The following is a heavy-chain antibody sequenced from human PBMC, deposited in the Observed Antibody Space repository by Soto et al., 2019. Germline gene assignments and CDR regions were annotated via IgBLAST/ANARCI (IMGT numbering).Heavy chain of an antibody. CDR1: GFPFSDTW. J-gene: IGHJ4*02. CDR2: IKTKTNVGTR. CDR3: TAFNILTGSHFDS. D-gene: IGHD3-9*01. Sequence: GGSLRLSCAASGFPFSDTWMSWVRQAPGKGLEWVARIKTKTNVGTRDYGAPVKGRFSISRDDSKNTLYLQMNSLKTEDTAVYYCTAFNILTGSHFDSWGQGTLVTVSS. V-gene: IGHV3-15*01.